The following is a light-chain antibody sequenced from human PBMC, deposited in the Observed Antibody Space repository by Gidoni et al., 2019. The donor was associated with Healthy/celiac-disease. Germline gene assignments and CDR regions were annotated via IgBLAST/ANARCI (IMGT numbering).Light chain of an antibody. CDR2: AAS. V-gene: IGKV1-39*01. CDR3: QQSYPTIT. CDR1: KSISSY. J-gene: IGKJ5*01. Sequence: DIQMTQSPSSQSASVGDRVTITCRASKSISSYLNWYQLKPGKAPKLLIYAASSLQSGVPSRFSGSGSGTDFTLTISSLQPEDFATYYCQQSYPTITFGQGTRLEIK.